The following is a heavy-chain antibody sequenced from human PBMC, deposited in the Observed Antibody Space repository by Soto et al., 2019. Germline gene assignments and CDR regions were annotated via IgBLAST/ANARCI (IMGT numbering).Heavy chain of an antibody. J-gene: IGHJ3*02. V-gene: IGHV3-9*01. D-gene: IGHD3-16*01. CDR1: GFTFDDYA. CDR2: ISWNSGSI. CDR3: ARDRDSIYVYILGPRSPDAFDI. Sequence: GGSLRLSCAASGFTFDDYAMHWVRQAPGKGLEWVSGISWNSGSIGYADSVKGRFTISRDNAKNSLYLQMNSLRAEDTAVYYCARDRDSIYVYILGPRSPDAFDIWGPGTMVTV.